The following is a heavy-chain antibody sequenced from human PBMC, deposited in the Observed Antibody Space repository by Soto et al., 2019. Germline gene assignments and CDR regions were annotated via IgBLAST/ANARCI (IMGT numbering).Heavy chain of an antibody. V-gene: IGHV1-3*01. J-gene: IGHJ4*02. CDR3: ARTEQDIVVVTKPTPSFDA. Sequence: SVKVSCKASGYTFSSYAMHWVRQAPVQRLEWMGWINAGNGNTKYSQKFQGRVTITRDTSASTAYMELSSLRSEDTAVYYCARTEQDIVVVTKPTPSFDAWGQGTRVTVSS. CDR1: GYTFSSYA. CDR2: INAGNGNT. D-gene: IGHD2-2*01.